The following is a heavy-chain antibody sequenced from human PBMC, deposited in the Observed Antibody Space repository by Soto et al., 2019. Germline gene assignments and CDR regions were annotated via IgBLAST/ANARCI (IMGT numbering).Heavy chain of an antibody. D-gene: IGHD6-19*01. J-gene: IGHJ4*02. CDR1: GFTFSSYG. CDR2: ISNDGSNK. CDR3: AKEIAVADQFDY. Sequence: SLRLSCAASGFTFSSYGIHWVRQAPGKGLEWVAVISNDGSNKYYADSVKGRFTISRDNSKNTLYLQMNSLRTEDTAVYYCAKEIAVADQFDYWGQGTLVTVSS. V-gene: IGHV3-30*18.